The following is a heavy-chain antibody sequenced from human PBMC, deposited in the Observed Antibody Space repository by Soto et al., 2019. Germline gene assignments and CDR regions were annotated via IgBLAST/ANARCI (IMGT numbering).Heavy chain of an antibody. J-gene: IGHJ4*02. D-gene: IGHD6-19*01. CDR3: GGGWFWADY. Sequence: QVQLVESGGGVAQPGRSLRLSCAASGFTFSSYGMHWVRQAPGKGLEWVATISDDGSNKYYADSVKGRFTISRDNSKKTLYLKMNSLRVEDTAVYYCGGGWFWADYWGQGTLVTVSS. CDR2: ISDDGSNK. CDR1: GFTFSSYG. V-gene: IGHV3-30*03.